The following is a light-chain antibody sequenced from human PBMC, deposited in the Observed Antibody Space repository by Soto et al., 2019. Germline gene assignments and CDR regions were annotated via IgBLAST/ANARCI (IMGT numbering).Light chain of an antibody. CDR3: CSYTSSSTVV. J-gene: IGLJ2*01. V-gene: IGLV2-14*01. CDR2: EVS. Sequence: SALTQPASVSGSPGQSITISCTGTSSDVGDYIFVSWYQQHAGKAPKLMIYEVSNRPSGVSYRFSGSKSGNTASLTISGLQAEDEADYYCCSYTSSSTVVFGGGTKVTVL. CDR1: SSDVGDYIF.